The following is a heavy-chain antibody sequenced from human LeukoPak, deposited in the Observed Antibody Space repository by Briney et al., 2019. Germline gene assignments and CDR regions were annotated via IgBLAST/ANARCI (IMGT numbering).Heavy chain of an antibody. D-gene: IGHD6-19*01. J-gene: IGHJ4*02. CDR1: GFTASSYW. Sequence: PGGSLRLSCVASGFTASSYWMSWVRQAPGKGLEWVANIKQDGSEKYYVDSVKGRFTISRDDAKNSLYLQMNSLRVEDTAVYHCVRYFTAVAPTLRLDYWGQGTLVTVSS. CDR3: VRYFTAVAPTLRLDY. CDR2: IKQDGSEK. V-gene: IGHV3-7*03.